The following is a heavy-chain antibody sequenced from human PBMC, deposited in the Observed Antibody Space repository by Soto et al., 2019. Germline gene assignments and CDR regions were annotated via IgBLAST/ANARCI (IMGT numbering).Heavy chain of an antibody. CDR3: AREVEYWFDL. J-gene: IGHJ5*02. V-gene: IGHV3-11*01. CDR1: GFSCSDYY. CDR2: ISSSDSSSGSTE. Sequence: GGSLRLSCAASGFSCSDYYMSWIRQAPGKGLEWVSYISSSDSSSGSTEYYADYVKGRFTISRDNAKNSLYLQMNSLRAEDTAVYYCAREVEYWFDLWGQGTLVTVSS. D-gene: IGHD3-3*01.